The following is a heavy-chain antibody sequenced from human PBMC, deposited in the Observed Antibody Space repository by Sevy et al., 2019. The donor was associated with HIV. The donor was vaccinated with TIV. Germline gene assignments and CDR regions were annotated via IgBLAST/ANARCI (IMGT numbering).Heavy chain of an antibody. CDR1: GYTFTGQY. Sequence: ASVKVSCKASGYTFTGQYIHWVRQAPGQGLEWMGWINPNSGDTNYAQEFQGRVTMTRDTSISTAYMELSGLKSDDTAAYYCSRDLRLRGSSYGCFDYWGQGTLVTVSS. J-gene: IGHJ4*02. CDR3: SRDLRLRGSSYGCFDY. CDR2: INPNSGDT. V-gene: IGHV1-2*02. D-gene: IGHD5-18*01.